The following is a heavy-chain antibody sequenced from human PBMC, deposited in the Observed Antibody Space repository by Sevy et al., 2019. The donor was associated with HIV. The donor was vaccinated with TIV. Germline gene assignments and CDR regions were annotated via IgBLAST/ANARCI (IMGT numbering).Heavy chain of an antibody. Sequence: SETVSLTCAVYGGSFSGYYWSWIRQPPGKGLEWIGEINHSGSTNYNPSLKSRVTISVDTSKNQFSLKLSSVTAADTAVYYCARGPSHYDFWSGYYMPYYYYYGMDVWGQGTTVTVSS. V-gene: IGHV4-34*01. CDR2: INHSGST. CDR1: GGSFSGYY. J-gene: IGHJ6*02. D-gene: IGHD3-3*01. CDR3: ARGPSHYDFWSGYYMPYYYYYGMDV.